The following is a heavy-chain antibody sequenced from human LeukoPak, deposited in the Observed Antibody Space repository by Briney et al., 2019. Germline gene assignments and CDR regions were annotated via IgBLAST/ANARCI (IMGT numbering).Heavy chain of an antibody. CDR3: ARVAAIAVAGTPDC. CDR2: ISSSSSYI. CDR1: GFTFSSYS. Sequence: GGSLRLSCAASGFTFSSYSMNWVRQAPGKGLEWVSSISSSSSYIYYADSVKGRFTISRDNAKNSLYLQMNSLRAEDTAVYYCARVAAIAVAGTPDCWGQGTLVTVSS. D-gene: IGHD6-19*01. J-gene: IGHJ4*02. V-gene: IGHV3-21*01.